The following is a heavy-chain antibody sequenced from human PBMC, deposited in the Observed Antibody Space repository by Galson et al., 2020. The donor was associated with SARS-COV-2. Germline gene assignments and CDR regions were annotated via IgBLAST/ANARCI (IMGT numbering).Heavy chain of an antibody. D-gene: IGHD1-26*01. CDR2: IFYSGTA. V-gene: IGHV4-59*08. J-gene: IGHJ4*02. Sequence: SQTLSLTCSVSGGSIRSYYWSWIRQPPGKGLECLGHIFYSGTAFYSPSLKSRVTISVDTSMNQVSLTLTSVTAADTAVYYCARLSTSTTQNPVLVLPAAVAYWGRGTLVTVAS. CDR1: GGSIRSYY. CDR3: ARLSTSTTQNPVLVLPAAVAY.